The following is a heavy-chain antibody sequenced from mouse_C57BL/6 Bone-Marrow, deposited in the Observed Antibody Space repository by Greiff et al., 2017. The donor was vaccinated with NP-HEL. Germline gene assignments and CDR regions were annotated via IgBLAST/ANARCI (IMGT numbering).Heavy chain of an antibody. D-gene: IGHD1-1*01. CDR3: ARGVTTVGVFDY. V-gene: IGHV1-4*01. CDR2: INPSSGYT. CDR1: GFTFTSYT. Sequence: VQLQQSGAELARPGASVKMSCKASGFTFTSYTMHWVQQRPGQGLEWIGYINPSSGYTKYNQKFKDKATLTADKSSSTAYMQLSSLTSEDAAVYYCARGVTTVGVFDYWGQGTTLTVSS. J-gene: IGHJ2*01.